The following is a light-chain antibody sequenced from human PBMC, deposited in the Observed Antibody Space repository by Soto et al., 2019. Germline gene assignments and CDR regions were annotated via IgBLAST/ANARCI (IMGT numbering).Light chain of an antibody. J-gene: IGKJ5*01. CDR1: QSVSSNY. V-gene: IGKV3D-20*02. Sequence: SCRASQSVSSNYLAWYQHKPGQAPRLLISGASRRATGIPARFGGTGSGTDFTLTINNLEPEDFAVYYCQVRTNWSIAFGRGTRLEIK. CDR3: QVRTNWSIA. CDR2: GAS.